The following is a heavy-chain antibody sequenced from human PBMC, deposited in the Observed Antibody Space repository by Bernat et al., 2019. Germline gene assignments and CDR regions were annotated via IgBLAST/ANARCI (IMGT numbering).Heavy chain of an antibody. CDR3: AGGGLRFAGT. D-gene: IGHD3-16*01. CDR2: ISASGGGT. Sequence: EVQLLESGGGLVQPGGSLRLSCAASGFIFANYALSWVRQAPGKGLERVSSISASGGGTYYADSVKGRFTISRDNSKTTLYLQMNSLRAEDTAIYYCAGGGLRFAGTWGQGTLVTVSS. J-gene: IGHJ5*02. V-gene: IGHV3-23*01. CDR1: GFIFANYA.